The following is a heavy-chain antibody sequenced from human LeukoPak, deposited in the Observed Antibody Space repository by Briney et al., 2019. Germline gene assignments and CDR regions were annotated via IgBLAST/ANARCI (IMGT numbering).Heavy chain of an antibody. Sequence: SETLSLTCTVSGGSISRRSYYWGWIRQPPGKGLEWNGRTYYSGSTYYNPSLKTRVTISVDAPKNQFALKLSSVTAADTAVYYCARHTTYYDYVCGSYRYNFAFDIWGQGTMVTVSS. J-gene: IGHJ3*02. CDR3: ARHTTYYDYVCGSYRYNFAFDI. V-gene: IGHV4-39*01. CDR2: TYYSGST. CDR1: GGSISRRSYY. D-gene: IGHD3-16*02.